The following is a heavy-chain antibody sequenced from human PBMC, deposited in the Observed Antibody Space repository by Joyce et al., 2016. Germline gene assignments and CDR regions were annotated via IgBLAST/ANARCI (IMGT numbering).Heavy chain of an antibody. CDR1: GFTFSSYA. D-gene: IGHD3-3*01. V-gene: IGHV3-23*01. Sequence: EVQLLESGGGLVQPGGSLRLSCAASGFTFSSYAMSWVRQAPGKGMEWVSTISGSGGSTDYADSVKGRFTISRDNSENSLYLHMNSLRAEDTAVYYCATWAPTNYDFWSGYSYYFDNWGQGTLVTVSS. J-gene: IGHJ4*02. CDR3: ATWAPTNYDFWSGYSYYFDN. CDR2: ISGSGGST.